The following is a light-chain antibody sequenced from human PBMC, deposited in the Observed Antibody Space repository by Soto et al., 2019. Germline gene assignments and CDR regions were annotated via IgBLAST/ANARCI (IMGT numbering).Light chain of an antibody. CDR2: DAF. J-gene: IGKJ4*01. Sequence: EKVMTQSPATLSVSPGERATISCRASQNVKTRLAWYQQKPGQAPRLLIFDAFTRATGIPARFSGSASGTDFTLTISSLQSEDSAVYYCQQYDEWPLTFGGGTKWIS. CDR3: QQYDEWPLT. V-gene: IGKV3-15*01. CDR1: QNVKTR.